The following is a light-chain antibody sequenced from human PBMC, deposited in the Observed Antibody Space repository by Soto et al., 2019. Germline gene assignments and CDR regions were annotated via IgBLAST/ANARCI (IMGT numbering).Light chain of an antibody. CDR2: GDN. CDR1: TSNIGTYT. J-gene: IGLJ3*02. V-gene: IGLV1-44*01. Sequence: QSVLTQSPSVSGTPGQGVTISCSGGTSNIGTYTVNWYQQLPGTAPKVLIYGDNQRPSGVADRFSGSKSGTSASLAISGLQSEDEADYYCQSYDSSLDGWVFGGGTKLTVL. CDR3: QSYDSSLDGWV.